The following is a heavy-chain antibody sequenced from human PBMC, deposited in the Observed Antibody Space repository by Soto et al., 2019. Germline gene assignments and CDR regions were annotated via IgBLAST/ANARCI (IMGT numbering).Heavy chain of an antibody. Sequence: GGSLRLSCAASGFTFSNYAMNWVRQAPGKGLEWVSGFGVGGNYIYYADSVKGRFTISRDNSKNTLYLQMNSLRAEDTAVYYCAKDAISGNQVWDYWGQGTLVTVSS. CDR1: GFTFSNYA. CDR2: FGVGGNYI. V-gene: IGHV3-23*01. CDR3: AKDAISGNQVWDY. J-gene: IGHJ4*02.